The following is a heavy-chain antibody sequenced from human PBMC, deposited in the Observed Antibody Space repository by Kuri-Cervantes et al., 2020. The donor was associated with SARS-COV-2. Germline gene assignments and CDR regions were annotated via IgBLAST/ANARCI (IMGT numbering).Heavy chain of an antibody. D-gene: IGHD4-11*01. CDR1: GFTFSSYW. Sequence: GGSLRPSCAASGFTFSSYWMHWVRQAPGKGLVWVSRIKSKTDGGTTDYAAPVKGRFTISRDDSKNTLYLQMNSLKTEDTAVYYCTTTIVPRWGQGTMVTVSS. J-gene: IGHJ3*01. CDR2: IKSKTDGGTT. CDR3: TTTIVPR. V-gene: IGHV3-15*07.